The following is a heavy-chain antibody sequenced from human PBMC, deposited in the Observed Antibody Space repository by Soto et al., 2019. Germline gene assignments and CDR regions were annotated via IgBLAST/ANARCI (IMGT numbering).Heavy chain of an antibody. CDR1: GYTFYSHS. Sequence: QAQLVQSGAEVKKPGASVKVSCKASGYTFYSHSISWVRQAPGQGLEWMGRINGDYGNTQYAQKFRGRVTMTTDTXTTTVYMELTNLRSXXTAVYYCAXXXXXXXXXXMDVWGQGTTVTVSS. V-gene: IGHV1-18*01. J-gene: IGHJ6*02. CDR3: AXXXXXXXXXXMDV. CDR2: INGDYGNT.